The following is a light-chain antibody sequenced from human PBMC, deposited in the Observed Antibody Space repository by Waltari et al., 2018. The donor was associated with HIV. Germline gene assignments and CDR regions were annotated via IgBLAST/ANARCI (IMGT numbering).Light chain of an antibody. CDR1: QNILYSSNNKNY. CDR2: CAS. CDR3: QQYYSIPYT. V-gene: IGKV4-1*01. Sequence: DIVMTQSPDSLAVSLGERATINCKSSQNILYSSNNKNYLAWYQQKPGQPPKLLIYCASARESGVPGRFSGSGSGTDFTLTISSLQAEDVAVYYCQQYYSIPYTFGQGTKLEIK. J-gene: IGKJ2*01.